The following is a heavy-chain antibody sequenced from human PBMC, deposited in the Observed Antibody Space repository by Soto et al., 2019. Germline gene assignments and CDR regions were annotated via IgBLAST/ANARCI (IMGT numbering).Heavy chain of an antibody. CDR3: AQLLGGSYAFEI. V-gene: IGHV3-30-3*01. CDR1: GFTLRNYP. Sequence: GSLRLSCAASGFTLRNYPMNWVRQAPDKGLEWVAVISYDGSSRDYADSVRGRFTISRDNSKNTLYLQMNSLRPEDTAVYYCAQLLGGSYAFEIWGQGTMVTVSS. CDR2: ISYDGSSR. D-gene: IGHD1-26*01. J-gene: IGHJ3*02.